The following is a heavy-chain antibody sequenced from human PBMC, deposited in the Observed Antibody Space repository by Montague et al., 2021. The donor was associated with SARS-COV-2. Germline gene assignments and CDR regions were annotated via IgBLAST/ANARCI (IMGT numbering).Heavy chain of an antibody. V-gene: IGHV4-61*02. CDR1: GGYISSGSYY. CDR3: ARDLSSSWSYWFDP. D-gene: IGHD6-13*01. J-gene: IGHJ5*02. Sequence: TLSLTCTVSGGYISSGSYYWSWIRQPAGRGMEWIGRIYASGSTKYNPSLKSRVTISVDMSKNQFSLKVSSVTAADTAVYYCARDLSSSWSYWFDPWGQGTPVTVSS. CDR2: IYASGST.